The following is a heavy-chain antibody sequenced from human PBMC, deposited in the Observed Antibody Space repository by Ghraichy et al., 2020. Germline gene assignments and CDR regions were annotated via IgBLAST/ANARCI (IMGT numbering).Heavy chain of an antibody. D-gene: IGHD3-10*01. Sequence: SEILSLTCAVYGGSFSGYYWSWIRQSPGKGLEWIGEINHSGSTNYNPSLKSRVTISVDTSKNQFSLKLSSVTAADTAVYYCARASHYYGSGSYRQRSYFDYWGQGTLVTVSS. V-gene: IGHV4-34*01. CDR2: INHSGST. CDR3: ARASHYYGSGSYRQRSYFDY. CDR1: GGSFSGYY. J-gene: IGHJ4*02.